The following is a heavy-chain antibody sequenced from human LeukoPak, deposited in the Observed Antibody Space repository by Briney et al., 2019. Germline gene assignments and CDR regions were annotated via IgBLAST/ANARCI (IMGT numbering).Heavy chain of an antibody. V-gene: IGHV1-8*03. CDR1: GYTFTSYD. D-gene: IGHD3-22*01. J-gene: IGHJ5*02. CDR3: ARSIETYYYDSSGYSRNWFDP. CDR2: MNPNSGNT. Sequence: ASVKVSCKASGYTFTSYDINWVRQATGQGLEWMGWMNPNSGNTGYAQEFQGRVTITRNTSISTAYMELSSLRSEDTAVYYCARSIETYYYDSSGYSRNWFDPWGQGTLVTVSS.